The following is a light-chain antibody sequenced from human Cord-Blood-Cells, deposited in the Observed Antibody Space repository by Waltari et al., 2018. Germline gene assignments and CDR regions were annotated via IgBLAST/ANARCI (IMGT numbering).Light chain of an antibody. J-gene: IGLJ1*01. CDR1: SSDVGGYND. V-gene: IGLV2-14*01. CDR3: SSYTSSSTYV. Sequence: QSALTQPASVPGSPGQSITISCTGTSSDVGGYNDVSWYQQHPGKAPKLMIYEVSNRPSGVSNRFSGSKSGNTASLTISGLQAEDEADYYCSSYTSSSTYVFGTGTKVTVL. CDR2: EVS.